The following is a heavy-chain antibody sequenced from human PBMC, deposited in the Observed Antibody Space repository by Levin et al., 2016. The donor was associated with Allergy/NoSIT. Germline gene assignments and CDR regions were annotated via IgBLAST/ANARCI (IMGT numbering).Heavy chain of an antibody. J-gene: IGHJ4*02. CDR2: ISSSGSTI. CDR3: ASTGTTWLDY. Sequence: WIRQPPGKGLEWVSYISSSGSTIYYADSVKGRFTISRDNAKNSLYLQMNSLRAEDTAVYYCASTGTTWLDYWGQGTLVTVSS. V-gene: IGHV3-11*01. D-gene: IGHD1-7*01.